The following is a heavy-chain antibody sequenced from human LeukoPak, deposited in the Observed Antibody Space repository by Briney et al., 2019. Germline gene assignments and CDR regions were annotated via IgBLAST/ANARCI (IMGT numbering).Heavy chain of an antibody. CDR2: ISSSSSYI. V-gene: IGHV3-21*01. CDR1: GFTFSNCA. Sequence: GGSLRLSCAASGFTFSNCAMSWVRQAPGKGLEWVSSISSSSSYIYYGDSVKGRFTISRDNAKNSLYLQMSSLRVEDTAVYYCARSVTIQEPVDHWGQGTLVTVSS. D-gene: IGHD4-11*01. CDR3: ARSVTIQEPVDH. J-gene: IGHJ4*02.